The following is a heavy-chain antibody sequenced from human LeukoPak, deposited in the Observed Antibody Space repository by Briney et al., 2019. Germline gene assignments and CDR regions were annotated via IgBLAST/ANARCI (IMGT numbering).Heavy chain of an antibody. CDR3: ARWGYVNSWYYIDY. Sequence: GGSLRLSCAASGFTFSSYSMNWVRQAPGKGLEWVSSISSSSSYIYYADSVKGRFTISRDNAKNSLYLHMNSLRAEDTALYYCARWGYVNSWYYIDYWGQGTLVTVSS. D-gene: IGHD6-13*01. V-gene: IGHV3-21*01. CDR1: GFTFSSYS. CDR2: ISSSSSYI. J-gene: IGHJ4*02.